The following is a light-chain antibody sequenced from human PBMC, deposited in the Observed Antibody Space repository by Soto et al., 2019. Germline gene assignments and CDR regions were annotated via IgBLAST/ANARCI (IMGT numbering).Light chain of an antibody. V-gene: IGLV1-44*01. J-gene: IGLJ1*01. CDR3: AAWDDSLNGYV. CDR2: NNN. Sequence: QSVLTQPPSASGTPGQRVTISCSGGSSNIGTNAVNWYQQLPGTAPKLLIYNNNQRPSGVPDRFSGSKSGTSASLAISGLQSEDEAVYYCAAWDDSLNGYVFGTGTKSPS. CDR1: SSNIGTNA.